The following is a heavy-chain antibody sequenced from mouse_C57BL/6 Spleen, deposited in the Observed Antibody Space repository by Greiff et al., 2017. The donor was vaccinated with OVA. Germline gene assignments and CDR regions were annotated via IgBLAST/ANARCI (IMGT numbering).Heavy chain of an antibody. CDR3: ARAAQAPFDD. J-gene: IGHJ2*01. Sequence: VQLQQSGPELVKPGASVKISCKASGYTFSDYYMNWVKQSHGKSLEWIGDINPNNGGTSYNQKFKGKATLTVDKSSSTAYMELRSLTSEDSAVYYCARAAQAPFDDWGQGTTLTVSS. D-gene: IGHD3-2*02. CDR2: INPNNGGT. V-gene: IGHV1-26*01. CDR1: GYTFSDYY.